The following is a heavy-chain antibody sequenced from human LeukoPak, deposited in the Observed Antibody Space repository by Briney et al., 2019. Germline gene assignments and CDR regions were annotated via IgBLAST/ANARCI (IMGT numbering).Heavy chain of an antibody. D-gene: IGHD3-3*01. V-gene: IGHV1-8*01. Sequence: GASVKVSCKASGYTFTSYDINWVRQATGQGLEWMGWMNPNNGNTGYAQKFQGRVTMTRNTSISTAYMELSSLRSEDTAVYYCARGRFLETNWFDPWGQGTLVTVSS. J-gene: IGHJ5*02. CDR2: MNPNNGNT. CDR1: GYTFTSYD. CDR3: ARGRFLETNWFDP.